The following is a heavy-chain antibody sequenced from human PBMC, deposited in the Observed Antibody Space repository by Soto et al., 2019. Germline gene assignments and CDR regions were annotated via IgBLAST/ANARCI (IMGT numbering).Heavy chain of an antibody. D-gene: IGHD3-22*01. CDR3: AKQYYYDSSGYYAPQRHGAFDI. J-gene: IGHJ3*02. CDR2: ISGSGGST. CDR1: GFTFSSYA. Sequence: PGGSLRLSCAASGFTFSSYAMSWVRQAPGKGLEWVSAISGSGGSTYYADSVKGRFTISRDNSKNTLYLQMNSLRAEDTAVYYCAKQYYYDSSGYYAPQRHGAFDIWGQGTMVTVSS. V-gene: IGHV3-23*01.